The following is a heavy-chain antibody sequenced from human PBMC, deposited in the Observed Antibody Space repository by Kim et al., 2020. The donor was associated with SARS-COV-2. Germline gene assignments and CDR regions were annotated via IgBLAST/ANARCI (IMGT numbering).Heavy chain of an antibody. CDR2: IRSKAYGGTT. J-gene: IGHJ4*02. D-gene: IGHD6-13*01. V-gene: IGHV3-49*03. Sequence: GGSLRLSCTASGFTFGDYAMSWFRQAPGKGLEWVGVIRSKAYGGTTAYAASVKGRFTISRDDSKSIAYLQMNSLKTVDTAVYYCTRDCGAAADIFDYWGQGTLVTVSS. CDR3: TRDCGAAADIFDY. CDR1: GFTFGDYA.